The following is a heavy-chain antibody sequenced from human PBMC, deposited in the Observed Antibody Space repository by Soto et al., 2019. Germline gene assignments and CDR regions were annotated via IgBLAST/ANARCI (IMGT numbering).Heavy chain of an antibody. D-gene: IGHD6-13*01. CDR3: ARGGIAAADNYYYYGMDV. J-gene: IGHJ6*02. V-gene: IGHV4-34*01. CDR2: INHSGST. Sequence: SETLSLTCAVYGGSFSGYYWSWLRQPPGKGLEWIGEINHSGSTNYNPSLKSRVTISVDTSKNQFSLKLSSVTAADTAVYYCARGGIAAADNYYYYGMDVWGQGTTVTVSS. CDR1: GGSFSGYY.